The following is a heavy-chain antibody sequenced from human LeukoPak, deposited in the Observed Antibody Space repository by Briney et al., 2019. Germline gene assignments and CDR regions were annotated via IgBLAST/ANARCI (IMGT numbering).Heavy chain of an antibody. D-gene: IGHD1-14*01. Sequence: GGSLRLSCAASGFTFSSYAMSWVRQAPGKGLEWVSVIYSGGSTYYADSVKGRFTISRHNSKNTLYLQMNSLRAEDTAVYYCARDWIRYPYYGMDVWGQETTVTVSS. CDR3: ARDWIRYPYYGMDV. CDR1: GFTFSSYA. V-gene: IGHV3-53*04. J-gene: IGHJ6*02. CDR2: IYSGGST.